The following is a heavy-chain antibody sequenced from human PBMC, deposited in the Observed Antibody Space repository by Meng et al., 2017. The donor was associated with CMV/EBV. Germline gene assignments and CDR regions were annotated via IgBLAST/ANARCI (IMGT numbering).Heavy chain of an antibody. CDR3: AKDKWNYYYDNPEYTSIYFDS. CDR2: ISSSGSTI. D-gene: IGHD3-22*01. Sequence: GGSLRLSCAASGFTFSSYEMNWVRQAPGKGLEWVSYISSSGSTIYYADSVKGRFTISRDNTKDSLHLQMNSLRAEDTAVYYCAKDKWNYYYDNPEYTSIYFDSWGQGTLVTVSS. J-gene: IGHJ4*02. CDR1: GFTFSSYE. V-gene: IGHV3-48*03.